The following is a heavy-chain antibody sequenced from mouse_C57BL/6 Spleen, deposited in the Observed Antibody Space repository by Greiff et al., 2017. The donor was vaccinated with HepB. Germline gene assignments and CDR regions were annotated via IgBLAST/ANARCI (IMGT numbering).Heavy chain of an antibody. D-gene: IGHD1-1*02. CDR3: ARGGGFYFDY. Sequence: DVKLVESGPGMVKPSQSLSLTCTVPGYSITSGYDWHWIRHFPGNKLEWMGYISYSGSTNYNPSLKSRISITHDTSKNHFFLKLNSVTTEDTATYYCARGGGFYFDYWGQGTTLTVSS. CDR2: ISYSGST. J-gene: IGHJ2*01. V-gene: IGHV3-1*01. CDR1: GYSITSGYD.